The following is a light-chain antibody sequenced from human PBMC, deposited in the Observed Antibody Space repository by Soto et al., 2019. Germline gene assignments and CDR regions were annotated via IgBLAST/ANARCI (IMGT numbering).Light chain of an antibody. CDR1: QSVSSSF. CDR2: GAS. J-gene: IGKJ4*01. CDR3: QQYGSSPLT. Sequence: EIVLTQSPGTLSLSPGERATLSCRASQSVSSSFLAWYQHKPGQAPRLLIYGASSRATGIPDRFSGSGSGTDFTLTISRLEPEDLEVYYCQQYGSSPLTFGGGTKVDIK. V-gene: IGKV3-20*01.